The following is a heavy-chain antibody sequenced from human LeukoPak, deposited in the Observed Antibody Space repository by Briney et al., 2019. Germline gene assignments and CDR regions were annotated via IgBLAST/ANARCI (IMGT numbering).Heavy chain of an antibody. J-gene: IGHJ5*02. Sequence: GGSLRLSCAASGFTFSDYYMSWIRQAPGKGLEWVSVIYSGGSTYYADSVKGRFTISRDNSKNTLYLQMNSLRAEDTAVYYCARGLIGSFDPWGQGTLVTVSS. V-gene: IGHV3-66*01. CDR3: ARGLIGSFDP. CDR1: GFTFSDYY. D-gene: IGHD6-13*01. CDR2: IYSGGST.